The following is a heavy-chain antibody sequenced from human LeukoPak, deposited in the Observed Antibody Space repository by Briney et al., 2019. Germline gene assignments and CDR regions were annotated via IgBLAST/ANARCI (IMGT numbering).Heavy chain of an antibody. J-gene: IGHJ2*01. CDR3: AREADIVSFDL. D-gene: IGHD3-16*02. Sequence: ASVKVSCKASGYTFTVNHVHLVRQAPGQGLEWMGWNDPNSGGTKYAQKFQDRVAMTSDTSISTAYMELSGLRSDDTAVYFCAREADIVSFDLWGRGTLVTVSS. CDR2: NDPNSGGT. CDR1: GYTFTVNH. V-gene: IGHV1-2*02.